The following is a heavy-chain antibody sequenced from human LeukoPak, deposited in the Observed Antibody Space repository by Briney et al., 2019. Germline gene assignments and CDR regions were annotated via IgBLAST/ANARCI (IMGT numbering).Heavy chain of an antibody. V-gene: IGHV1-69*06. Sequence: ASVKVSCKASGGTFSSYAISWVRQAPGQGLEWMGGIIPIFGTANYAQKFQGRVTITADKSTSTAYMELSSLRSEDTAVYYCARFMVRGVISDYWGQGTLVTVSS. CDR3: ARFMVRGVISDY. D-gene: IGHD3-10*01. CDR1: GGTFSSYA. J-gene: IGHJ4*02. CDR2: IIPIFGTA.